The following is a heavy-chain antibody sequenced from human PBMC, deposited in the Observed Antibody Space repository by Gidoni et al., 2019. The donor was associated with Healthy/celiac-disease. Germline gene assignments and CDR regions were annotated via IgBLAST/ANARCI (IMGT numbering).Heavy chain of an antibody. CDR1: GFTFSSYA. CDR2: ISYDGTNK. CDR3: ARDRPGWGNDY. V-gene: IGHV3-30-3*01. Sequence: QVQLAESGGGVVQPGRSLRLSCAASGFTFSSYAMHWVRQAPGKGLEWVAVISYDGTNKYYADSVKGRFTISRDNSKNTLYLQMNSLRAEDTAVYYCARDRPGWGNDYWGQGTLVTVSS. J-gene: IGHJ4*02. D-gene: IGHD3-16*01.